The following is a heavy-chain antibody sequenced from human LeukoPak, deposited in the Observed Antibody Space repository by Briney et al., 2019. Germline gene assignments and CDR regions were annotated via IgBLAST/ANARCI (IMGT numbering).Heavy chain of an antibody. V-gene: IGHV3-30*02. CDR2: IRYDGSNK. D-gene: IGHD2-15*01. J-gene: IGHJ4*02. CDR3: AKSYCSGVSCFSDY. CDR1: GFTFSNYG. Sequence: GGSLRLSCAASGFTFSNYGMHWVRQTPSKGLEWVALIRYDGSNKYYADSVKGQFTISRDNSKNTLYLQMNSLRAEDTAVYYCAKSYCSGVSCFSDYWGQGTLVTVSS.